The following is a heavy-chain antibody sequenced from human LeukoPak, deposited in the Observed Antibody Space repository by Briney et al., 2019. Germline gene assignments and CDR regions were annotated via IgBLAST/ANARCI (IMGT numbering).Heavy chain of an antibody. J-gene: IGHJ4*02. Sequence: GAPRLSLAAPGFALLRFLVVWVAQPPGKGVEWVASIGKDGSDKAYADSVRGRFTISRDNARNSLYLQMSSLRVEDTAVYYCTRDIVWLQLEYWGQGVLVSVSS. CDR2: IGKDGSDK. CDR3: TRDIVWLQLEY. D-gene: IGHD1-1*01. V-gene: IGHV3-7*01. CDR1: GFALLRFL.